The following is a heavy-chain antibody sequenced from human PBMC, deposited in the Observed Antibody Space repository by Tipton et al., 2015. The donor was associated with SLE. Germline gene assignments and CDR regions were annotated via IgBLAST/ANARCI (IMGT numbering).Heavy chain of an antibody. D-gene: IGHD6-19*01. J-gene: IGHJ6*03. CDR1: GFTFSSYG. V-gene: IGHV3-30*18. CDR3: AKDLESSGWYWGIVEYMDV. Sequence: SLRLSCAASGFTFSSYGMHWVRQAPGKGLEWVAVISYDGSNKYYADSVKGRFTISRDNSKNTLYLQMNSLRAEDTAVYYCAKDLESSGWYWGIVEYMDVWGKGTTVTVSS. CDR2: ISYDGSNK.